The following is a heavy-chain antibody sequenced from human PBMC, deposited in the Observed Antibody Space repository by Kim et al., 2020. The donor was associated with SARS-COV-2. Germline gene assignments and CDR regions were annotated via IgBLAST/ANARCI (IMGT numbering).Heavy chain of an antibody. D-gene: IGHD1-1*01. V-gene: IGHV3-74*03. CDR2: ISNDGKST. CDR3: TRATTDTRSSFDI. CDR1: GFTFSSLW. J-gene: IGHJ3*02. Sequence: GGSLRLSCAASGFTFSSLWMHWVRQAPGKGLVWISLISNDGKSTKYADSVKGRVTISRDDAKNTLYLQMNSLRAEDTAVYYCTRATTDTRSSFDIWGQGTMVTVSS.